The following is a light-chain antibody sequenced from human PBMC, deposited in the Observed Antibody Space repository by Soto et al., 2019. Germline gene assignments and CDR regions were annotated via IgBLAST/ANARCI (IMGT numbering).Light chain of an antibody. V-gene: IGLV2-14*01. J-gene: IGLJ1*01. CDR1: SSDVGGYNY. CDR2: EVS. Sequence: QSALTQPASVSGSPGQSITISCTGTSSDVGGYNYVSWYQQHPGKAPKLMIYEVSNRPSGVSIRFSGSKSGNTASLTISGLQAEDEADYYCSSYTSSTSLDVFGTGTKVIV. CDR3: SSYTSSTSLDV.